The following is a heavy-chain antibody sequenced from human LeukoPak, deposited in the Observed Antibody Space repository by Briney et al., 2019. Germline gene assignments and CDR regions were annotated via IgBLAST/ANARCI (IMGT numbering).Heavy chain of an antibody. CDR1: GFTFSSHY. J-gene: IGHJ4*02. V-gene: IGHV1-46*01. CDR3: ARTRAYSGYASLDY. D-gene: IGHD5-12*01. Sequence: ASVKVSCKASGFTFSSHYMYWVRQAPGQGLEWMGMINPSLGSTSSAQKFQGRVTMTRDTSTSTVYMELSSLRSEDTAVYYCARTRAYSGYASLDYWGQGTLVAVSS. CDR2: INPSLGST.